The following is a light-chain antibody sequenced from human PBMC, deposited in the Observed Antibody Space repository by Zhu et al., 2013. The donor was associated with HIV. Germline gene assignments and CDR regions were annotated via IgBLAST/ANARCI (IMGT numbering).Light chain of an antibody. CDR1: SGDVGGYNY. J-gene: IGLJ3*02. V-gene: IGLV2-8*01. Sequence: QSALTQPASVSGSPGQSITISCTGTSGDVGGYNYVSWYQHHPGKAPKLMIYEVTKRPSGVPDRFSGSKSGNTASLTVSGLQAEDEADYYCSSNVGSNNLVFGGGTKLTVL. CDR2: EVT. CDR3: SSNVGSNNLV.